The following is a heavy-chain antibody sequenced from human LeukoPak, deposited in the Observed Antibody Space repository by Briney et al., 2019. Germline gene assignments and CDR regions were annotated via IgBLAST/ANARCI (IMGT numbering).Heavy chain of an antibody. CDR2: INHSGST. J-gene: IGHJ4*02. CDR3: ARFTTALYGGNRRFDY. CDR1: GGSISSGGYY. Sequence: SETLSLTCTVSGGSISSGGYYWSWIRQPPGKGLEWIGEINHSGSTNYNPSLKSRVTISVDTSKNQFSLKLSSVTAADTAVYYCARFTTALYGGNRRFDYWGQGTLVTVSS. D-gene: IGHD4-23*01. V-gene: IGHV4-39*07.